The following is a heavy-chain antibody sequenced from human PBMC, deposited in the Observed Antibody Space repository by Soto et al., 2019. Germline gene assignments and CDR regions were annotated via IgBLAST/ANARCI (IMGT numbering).Heavy chain of an antibody. CDR3: AKDIGSYWYFDL. CDR2: ISYDGSNK. J-gene: IGHJ2*01. CDR1: GFTFSSYG. V-gene: IGHV3-30*18. Sequence: ESGGGVVQPGRSLRLSCAASGFTFSSYGMHWVRQAPGKGLEWVAVISYDGSNKYYADSVKGRFTISRDNSKNTLYLQMNSLRAEDTAVYYCAKDIGSYWYFDLWGRGTLVTVSS. D-gene: IGHD1-1*01.